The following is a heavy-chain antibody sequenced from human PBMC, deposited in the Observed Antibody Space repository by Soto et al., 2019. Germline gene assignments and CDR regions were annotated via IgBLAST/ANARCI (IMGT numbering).Heavy chain of an antibody. CDR3: AKLEASITMIVVVSRWDDAFDI. CDR2: ISGSGGST. D-gene: IGHD3-22*01. Sequence: PGGSLSLSCAASGFTFSSYAMSWVRQAPGKGLEWVSAISGSGGSTYYADSVKGRFTISRDNSKNTLYLQMNSLRAEDTAVYYCAKLEASITMIVVVSRWDDAFDIWGQGKMVTVSS. V-gene: IGHV3-23*01. J-gene: IGHJ3*02. CDR1: GFTFSSYA.